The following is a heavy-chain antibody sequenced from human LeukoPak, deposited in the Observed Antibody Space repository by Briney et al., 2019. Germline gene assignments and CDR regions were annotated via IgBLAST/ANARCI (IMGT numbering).Heavy chain of an antibody. CDR1: GYSISSGYC. J-gene: IGHJ4*02. D-gene: IGHD3-22*01. CDR2: IHHSGVT. V-gene: IGHV4-38-2*02. CDR3: ARYTANTAGYSFDF. Sequence: SETLSLTCTVSGYSISSGYCWSWIRQPQGKGLEWIATIHHSGVTYYNPSLKSRVTMSVDTSKNQFSLKLGSVTAAGTAVYYCARYTANTAGYSFDFWGQGALVTVSS.